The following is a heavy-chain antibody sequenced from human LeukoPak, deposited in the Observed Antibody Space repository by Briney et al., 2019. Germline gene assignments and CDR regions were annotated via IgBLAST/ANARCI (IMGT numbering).Heavy chain of an antibody. CDR1: GGSISSSSYY. J-gene: IGHJ3*02. Sequence: SETLSLTCTVSGGSISSSSYYWGWIRQPPGKGLEWIGSIYYSGSTYYNPSLKSRVTISVDTSKNQFSLKLSSVTAADTAVYYCARALRITMIVVVITTSAFDIWGQGTMVTVSS. D-gene: IGHD3-22*01. CDR2: IYYSGST. V-gene: IGHV4-39*01. CDR3: ARALRITMIVVVITTSAFDI.